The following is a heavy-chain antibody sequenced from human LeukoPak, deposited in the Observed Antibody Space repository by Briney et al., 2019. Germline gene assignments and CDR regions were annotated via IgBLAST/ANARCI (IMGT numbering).Heavy chain of an antibody. D-gene: IGHD4-17*01. V-gene: IGHV3-33*03. CDR3: ASMTTATLDDAFDL. Sequence: GESLTLSCAASGFTFSSYGMHWVRQPPPKGLEWVAVIGYDGRNKYYLPSVKGRFTISRDNSKNTLYLKMNSLRADDTAMYYCASMTTATLDDAFDLWGQGTMVTVSS. CDR2: IGYDGRNK. CDR1: GFTFSSYG. J-gene: IGHJ3*01.